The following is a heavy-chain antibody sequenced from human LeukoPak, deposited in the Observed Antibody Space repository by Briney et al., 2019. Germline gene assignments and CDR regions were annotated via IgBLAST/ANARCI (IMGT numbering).Heavy chain of an antibody. CDR3: AKISWDGRGTFD. D-gene: IGHD1/OR15-1a*01. CDR1: GFSFSTYS. V-gene: IGHV3-23*01. CDR2: IRGSGADK. J-gene: IGHJ4*02. Sequence: GGSLRLSCAASGFSFSTYSMSWVRQAPGKGLEWVSSIRGSGADKYYADSVKGRFSVSRDNSQDTLSLQMNSLRAEDTAVYYCAKISWDGRGTFDWGRGTLVTVSS.